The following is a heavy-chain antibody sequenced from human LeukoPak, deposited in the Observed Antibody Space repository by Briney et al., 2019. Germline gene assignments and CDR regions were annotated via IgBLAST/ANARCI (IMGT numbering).Heavy chain of an antibody. V-gene: IGHV1-69*13. Sequence: ASVKVSCKASGGTFSSYAISWVRQAPGQGLEWMGGIIPIFGTANYAQKFQGRVTITADESTSTAYMELSSLRSEDTAVYYCARAHYWGGSGSYYGFDYWGQGTLVTVSS. J-gene: IGHJ4*02. CDR2: IIPIFGTA. D-gene: IGHD3-10*01. CDR1: GGTFSSYA. CDR3: ARAHYWGGSGSYYGFDY.